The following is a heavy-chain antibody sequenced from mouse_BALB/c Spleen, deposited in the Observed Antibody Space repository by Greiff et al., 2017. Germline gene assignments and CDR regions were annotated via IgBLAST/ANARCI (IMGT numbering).Heavy chain of an antibody. CDR2: IYPYNGGT. Sequence: VQLQQSGPELVKPGASVKISCKASGYTFTDYNMHWVKQSHGKSLEWIGYIYPYNGGTGYNQKFKSKATLTVDNSSSTAYMELRSLTSEDSAVYYCARGGYGSSLRFAYWGQGTLVTVSA. CDR3: ARGGYGSSLRFAY. CDR1: GYTFTDYN. V-gene: IGHV1S29*02. J-gene: IGHJ3*01. D-gene: IGHD1-1*01.